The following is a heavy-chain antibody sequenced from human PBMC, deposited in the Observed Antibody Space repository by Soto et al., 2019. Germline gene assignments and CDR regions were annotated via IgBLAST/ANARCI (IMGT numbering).Heavy chain of an antibody. Sequence: PGGSLRLCCVASGVTFSAHYVDWVRQAPGKGLEWVARIRNKDYSYTTEYAASVRGRLTISRDDSQNSLYLEMNALKTDDTAVYYCARVGRDYRGHNNFDYWGQGTLVT. CDR3: ARVGRDYRGHNNFDY. V-gene: IGHV3-72*01. CDR1: GVTFSAHY. J-gene: IGHJ4*02. D-gene: IGHD3-16*02. CDR2: IRNKDYSYTT.